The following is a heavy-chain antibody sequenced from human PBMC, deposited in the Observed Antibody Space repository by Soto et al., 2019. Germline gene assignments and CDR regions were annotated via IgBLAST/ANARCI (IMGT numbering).Heavy chain of an antibody. Sequence: HITLKESGPTLVQPTRTLTVTCTLSGLLRSTSGVGVGWIRQPPEKALEWLELIYWDDDKRYSQSLKSRLTIPKDTSKNQVVLTMTNMDPVDTGTYYCAHASSGTFYYFDSWGQGTLVTVSS. CDR2: IYWDDDK. CDR1: GLLRSTSGVG. D-gene: IGHD1-26*01. J-gene: IGHJ4*02. V-gene: IGHV2-5*02. CDR3: AHASSGTFYYFDS.